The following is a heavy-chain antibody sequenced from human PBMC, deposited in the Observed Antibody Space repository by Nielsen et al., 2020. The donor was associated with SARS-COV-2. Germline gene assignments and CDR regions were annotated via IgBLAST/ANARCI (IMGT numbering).Heavy chain of an antibody. D-gene: IGHD5-24*01. Sequence: ASVKVSCKVSGYTLTELSMHWVRQAPGKGLEWMGGFDPEDGETIYAQKFQGRVTMTEDTSTDTAYMELSSLRSEDTAVYYCATAPPRGINSWFDPWGQGTLVTVSS. V-gene: IGHV1-24*01. J-gene: IGHJ5*02. CDR2: FDPEDGET. CDR3: ATAPPRGINSWFDP. CDR1: GYTLTELS.